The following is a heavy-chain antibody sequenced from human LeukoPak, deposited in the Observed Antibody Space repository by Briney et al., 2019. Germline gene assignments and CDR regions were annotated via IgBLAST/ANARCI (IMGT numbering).Heavy chain of an antibody. CDR3: ARTPPIEPYYYVDV. V-gene: IGHV4-59*08. Sequence: PSETLSLTCTVSGGSISSYYWNWLRQPPGKGLEWIGNISYSGSTNYNPTLKSRLTISVDTSKNQFSLKLSSVTAADTAIYYCARTPPIEPYYYVDVWGTGTTVTVSS. J-gene: IGHJ6*03. CDR2: ISYSGST. CDR1: GGSISSYY. D-gene: IGHD2-15*01.